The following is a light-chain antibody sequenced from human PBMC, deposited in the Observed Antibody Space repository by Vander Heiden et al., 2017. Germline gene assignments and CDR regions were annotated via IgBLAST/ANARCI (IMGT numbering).Light chain of an antibody. CDR1: QSVSSN. CDR3: QQYNNWPPWT. CDR2: GAS. Sequence: IVMTHPPAPLSVPPGERATLTCRASQSVSSNLAWYQQKPGQPPRLLIYGASTRTTGIPARFSGSGSGTEFTLTISSRQSEDFAVYYCQQYNNWPPWTFGQGTKVEIK. V-gene: IGKV3-15*01. J-gene: IGKJ1*01.